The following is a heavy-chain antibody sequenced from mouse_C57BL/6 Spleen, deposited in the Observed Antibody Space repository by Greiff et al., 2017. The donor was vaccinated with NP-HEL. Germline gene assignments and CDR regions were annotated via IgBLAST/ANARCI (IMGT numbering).Heavy chain of an antibody. CDR3: STAYGSSPWFAY. Sequence: VQLQQSGPELVKPGASVKISCKASGYTFTDYYMNWVKQSHGKSLEWIGDINPNNGGTSYNQKFKGKATLTVDKSSSTAYMELRSLTSEDSAVYYCSTAYGSSPWFAYWGQGTLVTVSA. J-gene: IGHJ3*01. D-gene: IGHD1-1*01. CDR2: INPNNGGT. V-gene: IGHV1-26*01. CDR1: GYTFTDYY.